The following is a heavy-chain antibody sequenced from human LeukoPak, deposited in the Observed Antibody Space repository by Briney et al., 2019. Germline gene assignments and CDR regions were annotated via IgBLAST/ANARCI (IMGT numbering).Heavy chain of an antibody. D-gene: IGHD3-16*01. CDR2: IYTSGST. Sequence: SETLSLTCTVSGGSISSGSYYWSWIRQPAGKGLEWTGRIYTSGSTNYNPSLKSRVTISVDTSKNQFSLKLSSVTAADTAVYYCARESPLGHHFDYWGQGTLVTVSS. CDR3: ARESPLGHHFDY. J-gene: IGHJ4*02. CDR1: GGSISSGSYY. V-gene: IGHV4-61*02.